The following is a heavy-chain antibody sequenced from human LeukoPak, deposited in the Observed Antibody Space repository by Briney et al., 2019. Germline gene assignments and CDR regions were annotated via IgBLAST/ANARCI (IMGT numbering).Heavy chain of an antibody. J-gene: IGHJ4*02. V-gene: IGHV3-23*01. D-gene: IGHD3-22*01. CDR2: ISGSGGST. Sequence: PGGSLRLSCAASGFTFSSYAMSWARQAPGKGLEWVSAISGSGGSTYYAASVKGRFTISRDFSKNTVFLHMNSLRAEDTAMYYCARGDDSGYYDYFDYWGQGALVTVSS. CDR3: ARGDDSGYYDYFDY. CDR1: GFTFSSYA.